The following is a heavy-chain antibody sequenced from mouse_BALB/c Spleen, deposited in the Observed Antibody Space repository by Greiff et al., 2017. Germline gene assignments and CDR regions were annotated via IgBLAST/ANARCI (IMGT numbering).Heavy chain of an antibody. CDR2: INPSNGGT. Sequence: VQLQQSGAELVKPGASVKLSCRASGYTFTSYYMYWVKQRPGQGLEWIGEINPSNGGTNFNEKFKSKATLTVDKSSSTTYMQLSSLTSEDSAVYDCTRGDGYAGFAAWGGGTLVTVSA. D-gene: IGHD2-2*01. CDR1: GYTFTSYY. CDR3: TRGDGYAGFAA. J-gene: IGHJ3*01. V-gene: IGHV1S81*02.